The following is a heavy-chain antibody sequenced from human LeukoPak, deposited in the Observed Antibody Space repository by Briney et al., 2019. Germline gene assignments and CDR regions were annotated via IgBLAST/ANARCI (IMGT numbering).Heavy chain of an antibody. CDR1: GYTFTDYY. V-gene: IGHV1-2*02. D-gene: IGHD2-2*01. Sequence: GASVNVSCKASGYTFTDYYLHWVRQAPGQGFEWMGWINPNSGDTNYAQKFQGRVTMTRDTSISTAHMEMSRLRSDDTAVYYCARANFLYCSSTTCFFDYGGQGTLVTVSS. J-gene: IGHJ4*02. CDR3: ARANFLYCSSTTCFFDY. CDR2: INPNSGDT.